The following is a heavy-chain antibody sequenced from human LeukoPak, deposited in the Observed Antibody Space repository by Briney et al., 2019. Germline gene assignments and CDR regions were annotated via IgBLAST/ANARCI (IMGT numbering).Heavy chain of an antibody. CDR2: INHSGST. Sequence: PSETLSLTCAVYGGSFSGYYWSWIRQPPGKGPEWSGEINHSGSTNYNPSLKSRVTISVDKSKNQFSLKLSSVTAADTAVYYCARRTTVTIPFGYWGQGTLVTVSS. J-gene: IGHJ4*02. V-gene: IGHV4-34*01. D-gene: IGHD4-11*01. CDR1: GGSFSGYY. CDR3: ARRTTVTIPFGY.